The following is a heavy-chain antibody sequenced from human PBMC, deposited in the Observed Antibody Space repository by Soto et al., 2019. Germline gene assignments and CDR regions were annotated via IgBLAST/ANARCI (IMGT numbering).Heavy chain of an antibody. Sequence: QLQLQESGSGLVKPSQTLSLTCAVSGVSISSNGYSWSWIRQPPGKGLEWIGYIYHSGSTYYNPSLKSRVTISVDRSKKQFSVKMSSVTAGDTAVYYCARVPGPWGQGTLVTVSS. CDR2: IYHSGST. D-gene: IGHD7-27*01. CDR1: GVSISSNGYS. J-gene: IGHJ5*02. V-gene: IGHV4-30-2*01. CDR3: ARVPGP.